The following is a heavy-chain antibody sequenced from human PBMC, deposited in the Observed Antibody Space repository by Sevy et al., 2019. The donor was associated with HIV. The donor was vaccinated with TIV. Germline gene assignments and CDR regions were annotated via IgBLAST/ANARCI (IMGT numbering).Heavy chain of an antibody. J-gene: IGHJ6*02. Sequence: GGSLRLSCTASGFTFGDYSMSWVRQAPGKGLEWVSFIRSKAYGGTTQYAASVKGGFTISRDDSKSIAYLQMNSLRTEDTAVYYCTRVEGATDWGMDVWGQGTTVTVSS. CDR2: IRSKAYGGTT. CDR1: GFTFGDYS. V-gene: IGHV3-49*04. D-gene: IGHD1-26*01. CDR3: TRVEGATDWGMDV.